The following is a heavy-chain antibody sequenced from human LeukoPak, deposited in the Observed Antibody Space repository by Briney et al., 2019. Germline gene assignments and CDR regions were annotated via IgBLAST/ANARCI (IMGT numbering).Heavy chain of an antibody. Sequence: ASVKVSCKISGYTLTEVSMHWVRQAPGKGLEWMGGIIPIFGTANYAQKFQGRVTITADESTSTAYMELSSLRSEDTAVYYCARDRDDILTGYWFDPWGQGTLVTVSS. J-gene: IGHJ5*02. CDR3: ARDRDDILTGYWFDP. V-gene: IGHV1-69*13. CDR1: GYTLTEVS. D-gene: IGHD3-9*01. CDR2: IIPIFGTA.